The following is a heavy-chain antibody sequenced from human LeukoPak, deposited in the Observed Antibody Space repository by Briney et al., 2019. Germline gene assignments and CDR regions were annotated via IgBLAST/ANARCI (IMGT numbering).Heavy chain of an antibody. CDR2: IYSCGST. J-gene: IGHJ6*02. CDR3: AKGFSPYYYYGLDV. CDR1: GFTFSSNY. Sequence: GGSLRLSCAASGFTFSSNYMSWVRQAPGKGLEWVSVIYSCGSTYYADSVKGRFTISRDNSKNTVYLQMNSLRAEDAAVYYCAKGFSPYYYYGLDVWGQGTTVTVSS. V-gene: IGHV3-53*01.